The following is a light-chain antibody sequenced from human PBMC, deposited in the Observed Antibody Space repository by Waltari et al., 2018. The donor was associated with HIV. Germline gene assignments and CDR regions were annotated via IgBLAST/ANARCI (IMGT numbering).Light chain of an antibody. CDR3: AAWDARLNEYL. CDR1: NSNVGSAV. CDR2: GDN. Sequence: QSVLPQPHSASGPPGQGVIISCSGRNSNVGSAVVNWYQQLPGTARKLLIYGDNERPSGVPDRFSGSKSGASASLAISDLQSEDEAEYYCAAWDARLNEYLFGTGTKVTVL. J-gene: IGLJ1*01. V-gene: IGLV1-44*01.